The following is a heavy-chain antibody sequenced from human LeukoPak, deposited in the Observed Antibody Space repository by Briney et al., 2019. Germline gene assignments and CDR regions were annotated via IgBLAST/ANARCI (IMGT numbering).Heavy chain of an antibody. J-gene: IGHJ3*02. Sequence: GGSLRLSCAASGFTVSSNYMSWVRQAPGKGLEWVSVIYITGRTYYADSVKGRFTISRDNSKNTLYLQMDSLRTEDTAVYYCARDSGYTGSDAFDIWGQGTKVSVSS. CDR3: ARDSGYTGSDAFDI. CDR1: GFTVSSNY. CDR2: IYITGRT. V-gene: IGHV3-66*03. D-gene: IGHD5-12*01.